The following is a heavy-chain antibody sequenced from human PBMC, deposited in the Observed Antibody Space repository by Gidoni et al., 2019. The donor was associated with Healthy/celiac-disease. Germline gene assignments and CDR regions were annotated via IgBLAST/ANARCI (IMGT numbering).Heavy chain of an antibody. J-gene: IGHJ5*02. CDR3: TRARLTGYYIALGWFDP. V-gene: IGHV3-49*05. Sequence: EVQLVESGGGLVKPGRSLRLSCTASGFTFGDYAMSWFRQSPGKGLEWVGFIRSKAYGGTTEYAASVKGRFTISRDDSKSIAYLQMNSLKTEDTAVYYCTRARLTGYYIALGWFDPWGQGTLVTVSS. CDR2: IRSKAYGGTT. CDR1: GFTFGDYA. D-gene: IGHD3-9*01.